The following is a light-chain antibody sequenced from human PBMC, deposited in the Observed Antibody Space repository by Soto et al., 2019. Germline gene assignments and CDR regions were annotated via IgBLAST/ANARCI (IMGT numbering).Light chain of an antibody. J-gene: IGKJ4*01. Sequence: EIVLTQSPATLSLSPGERATLSCRASQSVSRYLAWYQQKPGQAPRLLIYDASNMATGIPSRFSGSGYGTDFTLTITSLEPEDFAVYYCQQRSNWPSTFGGGTKVEI. CDR1: QSVSRY. CDR3: QQRSNWPST. V-gene: IGKV3-11*01. CDR2: DAS.